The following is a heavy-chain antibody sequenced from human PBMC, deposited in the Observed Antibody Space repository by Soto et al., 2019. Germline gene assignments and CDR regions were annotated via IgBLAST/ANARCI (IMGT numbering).Heavy chain of an antibody. V-gene: IGHV4-30-2*01. CDR2: IYPSGSA. J-gene: IGHJ6*02. D-gene: IGHD3-3*01. CDR1: VGSINSGGYS. Sequence: PSETLSLTCGVSVGSINSGGYSWSWIRQPPGRGLEWIGNIYPSGSANYSPSLKTRVTISVDRSMNQFSLNLGSVTAADTAVYYCAREIFPYGMDVWGPGTTVTVSS. CDR3: AREIFPYGMDV.